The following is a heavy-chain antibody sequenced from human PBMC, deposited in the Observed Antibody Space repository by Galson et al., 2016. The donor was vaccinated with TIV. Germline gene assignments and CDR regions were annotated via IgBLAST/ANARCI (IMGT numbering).Heavy chain of an antibody. CDR3: ARTPYGDSFGWFFDL. CDR2: IDWDDDK. CDR1: GFSLTTSGMC. J-gene: IGHJ2*01. D-gene: IGHD4-17*01. V-gene: IGHV2-70*11. Sequence: PALVKPTQTLTLTCTLSGFSLTTSGMCVSWIRQAPGKGLEWLARIDWDDDKYYNIYLQTRLSISKDTSRNQVVLTMTDMDPVDTATYYCARTPYGDSFGWFFDLWGRGTLVSVSS.